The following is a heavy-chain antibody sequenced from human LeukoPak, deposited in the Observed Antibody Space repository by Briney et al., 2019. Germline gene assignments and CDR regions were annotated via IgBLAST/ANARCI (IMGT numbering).Heavy chain of an antibody. Sequence: GASVKVSRKASGYTFTGYFMHWVRPAPGQGLAWVGWINPNSGGKNYAQKFQGRVTMTRDTSISTAYMELSRLRSDDTAVYYCARDYEATVTTFDYWGQGTLVTVSS. CDR3: ARDYEATVTTFDY. D-gene: IGHD4-11*01. CDR1: GYTFTGYF. J-gene: IGHJ4*02. V-gene: IGHV1-2*02. CDR2: INPNSGGK.